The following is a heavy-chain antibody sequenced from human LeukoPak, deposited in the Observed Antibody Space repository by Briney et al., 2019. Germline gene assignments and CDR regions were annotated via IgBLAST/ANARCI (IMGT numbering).Heavy chain of an antibody. V-gene: IGHV3-53*01. Sequence: PGGSLRLSCAASGFTVSSNYMSWVRQAPGKGLEWVSVIYSGGSTYYADSVNGRFTISRDNSKNTLYLQMNSLRAEDTAVYYCARDSPRNSSSSDIWGQGTMVTVSS. J-gene: IGHJ3*02. CDR2: IYSGGST. CDR1: GFTVSSNY. D-gene: IGHD6-13*01. CDR3: ARDSPRNSSSSDI.